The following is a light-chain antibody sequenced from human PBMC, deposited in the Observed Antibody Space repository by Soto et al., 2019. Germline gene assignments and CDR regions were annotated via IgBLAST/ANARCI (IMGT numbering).Light chain of an antibody. CDR2: GAS. Sequence: EMVMTQSPVTLSGSPGERVTLSCRASRTISRNLAWYQQKPGQAPRLLIYGASTRATGIPDRFSGSGSGTEFTLTINSLQSEDFAMYYCQPHNNWPVVTFGGGTRAEIK. CDR1: RTISRN. V-gene: IGKV3-15*01. CDR3: QPHNNWPVVT. J-gene: IGKJ4*01.